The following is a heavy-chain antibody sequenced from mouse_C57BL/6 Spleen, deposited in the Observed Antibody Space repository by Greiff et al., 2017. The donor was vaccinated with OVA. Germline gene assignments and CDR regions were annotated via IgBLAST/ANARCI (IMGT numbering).Heavy chain of an antibody. V-gene: IGHV1-22*01. CDR3: ARGNGSSLYYAMDY. J-gene: IGHJ4*01. Sequence: VQLQQSGPELVKPGASVKMSCKASGFTFTDYNMHWVKQSHGKSLEWIGFINTNNGGISYNQKFKGKATLTVNKYTSTAYMELRRLTAEDYAVYNGARGNGSSLYYAMDYWGQGTSVTVSS. CDR1: GFTFTDYN. CDR2: INTNNGGI. D-gene: IGHD1-1*01.